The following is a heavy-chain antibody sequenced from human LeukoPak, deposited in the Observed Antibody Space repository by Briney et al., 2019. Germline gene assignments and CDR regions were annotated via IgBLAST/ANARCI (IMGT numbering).Heavy chain of an antibody. J-gene: IGHJ4*02. V-gene: IGHV3-23*01. CDR1: GFTFSSYA. CDR3: AEDPRFDY. Sequence: PGGSLRLSCAASGFTFSSYAMSWVRQAPGKGLEWVSAISASGSSTYYADSVRGRFTISRDNSKNALYLQMNSLRAEDTAVYYCAEDPRFDYWGQGTLVTVSS. CDR2: ISASGSST.